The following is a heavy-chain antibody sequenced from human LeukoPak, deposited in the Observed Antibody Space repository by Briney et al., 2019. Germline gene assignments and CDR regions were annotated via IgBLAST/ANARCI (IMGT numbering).Heavy chain of an antibody. CDR2: IDTDGSST. Sequence: PGGSLRLSCTASGFTFSNYWMHWVRQAPWKGPVWVSRIDTDGSSTRYADSVKGRFTISRDNANNMLYLQMNSLRAEDTAMYYCAKDGGYCGGDCYLFDPWGQGTLVTVSS. D-gene: IGHD2-21*01. CDR3: AKDGGYCGGDCYLFDP. J-gene: IGHJ5*02. V-gene: IGHV3-74*01. CDR1: GFTFSNYW.